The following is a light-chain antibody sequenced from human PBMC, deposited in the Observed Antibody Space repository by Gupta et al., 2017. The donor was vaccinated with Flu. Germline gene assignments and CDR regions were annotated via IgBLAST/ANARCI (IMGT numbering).Light chain of an antibody. CDR1: QNINNW. V-gene: IGKV1-12*01. CDR3: QQAHTFPFT. CDR2: DAF. J-gene: IGKJ3*01. Sequence: DIQMTQSPSSVPASVGDRVTITCRASQNINNWLAWYQQKPGKAPELLVYDAFSLQRGVPSRFSGSGSGTDFTLTISLLQPEEFAVYFCQQAHTFPFTFGPGTRVD.